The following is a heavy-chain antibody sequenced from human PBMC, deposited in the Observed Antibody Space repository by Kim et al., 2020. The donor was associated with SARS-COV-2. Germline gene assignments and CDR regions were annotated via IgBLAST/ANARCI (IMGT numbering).Heavy chain of an antibody. CDR3: ARDWNAAAGNYYYYYGMDV. V-gene: IGHV4-59*13. CDR1: GGSISSYY. Sequence: SETLSLTCTVSGGSISSYYWSWIRQPPGKGLEWIGYIYYSGSTNYNPSLKSRVTISVDTSKNQFSLKLSSVTAADTAVYYCARDWNAAAGNYYYYYGMDVWGQGTTVTVSS. J-gene: IGHJ6*02. CDR2: IYYSGST. D-gene: IGHD6-13*01.